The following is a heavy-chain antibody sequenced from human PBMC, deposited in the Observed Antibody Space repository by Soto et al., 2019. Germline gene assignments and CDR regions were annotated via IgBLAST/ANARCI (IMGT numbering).Heavy chain of an antibody. Sequence: QVQLVQSGAEVKKPGASVKVSCKASGYTFSSFYMHWVGQAPGQGLEWMGIINPSGTTTDYAQKFQGRVTMTRDTSTSTYYMELSSLTSEDTAVYYCAKPPIARHYYYGMEVWGQGTAVTVSS. CDR1: GYTFSSFY. CDR3: AKPPIARHYYYGMEV. V-gene: IGHV1-46*01. J-gene: IGHJ6*02. CDR2: INPSGTTT.